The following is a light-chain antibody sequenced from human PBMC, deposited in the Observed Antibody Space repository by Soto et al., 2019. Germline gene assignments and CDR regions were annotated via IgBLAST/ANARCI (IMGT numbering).Light chain of an antibody. CDR1: QSVRSNY. CDR3: QHYGSSPGNT. V-gene: IGKV3-20*01. CDR2: GAS. Sequence: EIVLTQSPGTLSLSPGERATLSCRASQSVRSNYLAWFQQKPGQAPRLLIYGASGRATGIPDRFSGSGSGTDFTLTISRLEPEDFAVYYCQHYGSSPGNTFGQGTKLEI. J-gene: IGKJ2*01.